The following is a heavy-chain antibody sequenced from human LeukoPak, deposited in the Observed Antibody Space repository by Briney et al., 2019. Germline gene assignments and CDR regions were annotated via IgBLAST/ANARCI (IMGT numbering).Heavy chain of an antibody. Sequence: GGSLRLSCAASGFTFDDYTMHWVRQAPGKGLEWVSLISWDGGSTYYADSVKGRFTISRDNAKNSLYLQMNSLRAEDTAVYYCARGYDSSGWGYWGQGTLVTVSS. CDR2: ISWDGGST. CDR3: ARGYDSSGWGY. V-gene: IGHV3-43*01. D-gene: IGHD3-22*01. J-gene: IGHJ4*02. CDR1: GFTFDDYT.